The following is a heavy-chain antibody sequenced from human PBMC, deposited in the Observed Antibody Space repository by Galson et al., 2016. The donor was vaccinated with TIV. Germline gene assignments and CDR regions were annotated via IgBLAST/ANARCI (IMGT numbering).Heavy chain of an antibody. Sequence: QSGAEVKKPGESLRISCKGSGHRFTSKWISWVRQMPGKGVEWMGKIDLRDSYTNYSPYFHGHVTLSVDKSLSTAYLHVSSLRASDPAMYYCATSRDMVSLMEIYGMDVWGQGTTVPVSS. V-gene: IGHV5-10-1*01. CDR2: IDLRDSYT. D-gene: IGHD5/OR15-5a*01. CDR3: ATSRDMVSLMEIYGMDV. CDR1: GHRFTSKW. J-gene: IGHJ6*02.